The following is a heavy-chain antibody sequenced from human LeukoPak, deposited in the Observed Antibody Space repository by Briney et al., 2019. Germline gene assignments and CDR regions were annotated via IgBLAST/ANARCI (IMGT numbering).Heavy chain of an antibody. V-gene: IGHV3-30*04. CDR1: GFIFSDHA. D-gene: IGHD5/OR15-5a*01. CDR3: ARQMTSTRLFDS. CDR2: IGSDGTKK. J-gene: IGHJ4*02. Sequence: GGSLRLSCVASGFIFSDHAFHWVRQSPDKGLEWVALIGSDGTKKYYVDSVQGRFTASRENSKNTLFLQMNTVRADDTAVYFCARQMTSTRLFDSWGQGTLVTVSS.